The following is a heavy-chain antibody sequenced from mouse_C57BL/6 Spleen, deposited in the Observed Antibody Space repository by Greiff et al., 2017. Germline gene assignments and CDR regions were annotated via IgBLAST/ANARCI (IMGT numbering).Heavy chain of an antibody. CDR1: GFSLTNYG. J-gene: IGHJ2*01. CDR3: ARHGGHSLDY. V-gene: IGHV2-6-1*01. D-gene: IGHD2-12*01. CDR2: IWSDGST. Sequence: QVQLKESGPGLVAPSQSLSITCTVSGFSLTNYGIHWVRQPPGKGLEWLVVIWSDGSTTYNSALKSRLSISKDNSKSQVFLKMNSLQTDDTAMYYCARHGGHSLDYWGQGTTLTVSS.